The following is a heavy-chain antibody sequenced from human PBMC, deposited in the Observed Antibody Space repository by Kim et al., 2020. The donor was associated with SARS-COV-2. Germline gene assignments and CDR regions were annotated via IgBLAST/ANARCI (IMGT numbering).Heavy chain of an antibody. V-gene: IGHV3-23*01. Sequence: GGSLRLSCAASGFTFSSYPMSWVRKDPGKGLEWVSAISGRGDSTSYADYVNGRFTISRDNSKNTLYLQMNSLRAEDTAVYYYAKRGWDCTGGSCYLTFD. D-gene: IGHD2-15*01. CDR2: ISGRGDST. CDR1: GFTFSSYP. CDR3: AKRGWDCTGGSCYLTFD. J-gene: IGHJ4*01.